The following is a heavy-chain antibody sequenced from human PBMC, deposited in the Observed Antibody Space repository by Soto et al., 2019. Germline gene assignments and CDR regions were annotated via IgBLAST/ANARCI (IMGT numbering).Heavy chain of an antibody. D-gene: IGHD3-9*01. CDR2: IYGSGST. Sequence: SVLLSVSCSVSEGSSTGYYWNWIRQTPGKGLEWVGHIYGSGSTNYNPSLQSRVTISVDTSKIQFPLNLTSVTAAATAVYYCARAPLVEAPEPYWAPEIRVTVS. J-gene: IGHJ4*02. CDR1: EGSSTGYY. CDR3: ARAPLVEAPEPY. V-gene: IGHV4-59*12.